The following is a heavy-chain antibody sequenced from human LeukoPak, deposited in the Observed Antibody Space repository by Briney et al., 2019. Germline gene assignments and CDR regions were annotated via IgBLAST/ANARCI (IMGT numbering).Heavy chain of an antibody. CDR1: RFTFSSYS. CDR3: ARDRTRPPYYYDNSGYYPIDY. CDR2: ISSSSSYI. J-gene: IGHJ4*02. V-gene: IGHV3-21*04. D-gene: IGHD3-22*01. Sequence: GGSLRLSCAASRFTFSSYSMNWVRQAPGKGLEWVSSISSSSSYIYYADSVKGRFTISRDNAKNSLYLQMNSLRSDDTAVYYCARDRTRPPYYYDNSGYYPIDYWGQGTLVTVSS.